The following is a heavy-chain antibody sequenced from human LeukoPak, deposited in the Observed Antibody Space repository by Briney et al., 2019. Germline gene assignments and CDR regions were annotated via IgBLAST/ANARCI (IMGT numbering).Heavy chain of an antibody. CDR1: GFTFSSYE. J-gene: IGHJ4*02. CDR3: ARDSHAPYSGYD. D-gene: IGHD5-12*01. CDR2: ISSSGSTI. V-gene: IGHV3-48*03. Sequence: GGSLRLSCAASGFTFSSYEMNWVRQAPGKELEWVSYISSSGSTIYYADSVKGRFTISRDNAKNSLYLQMNSLSAEATAVYYCARDSHAPYSGYDWGQGTLVTVSS.